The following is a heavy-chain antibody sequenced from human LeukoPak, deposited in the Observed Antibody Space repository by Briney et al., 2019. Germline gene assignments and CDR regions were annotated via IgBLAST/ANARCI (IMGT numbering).Heavy chain of an antibody. V-gene: IGHV3-23*01. J-gene: IGHJ4*02. CDR3: AKDLRSVAGFDY. Sequence: GGSLRLSCAASGFTFSSYAMSWVRQAPGKGLEWVSAISGSGGSTYYADSVKGRSTISRDNSKNTLYLQMNSLGAEDTAVYYCAKDLRSVAGFDYWGQGTLVTVSS. CDR1: GFTFSSYA. D-gene: IGHD6-19*01. CDR2: ISGSGGST.